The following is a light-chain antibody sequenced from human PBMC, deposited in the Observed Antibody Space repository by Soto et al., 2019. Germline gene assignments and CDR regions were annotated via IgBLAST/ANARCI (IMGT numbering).Light chain of an antibody. Sequence: EIVLTQSPATLSLSPGERATLSCGASQSLSSSYLAWYQQKPGLAPRLLIYGASSRATGIPDRFSGSGSGTDFTLTISRLEPEDFAVYYCQQYNNWRTFGQGTKVDIK. J-gene: IGKJ1*01. CDR2: GAS. CDR1: QSLSSSY. CDR3: QQYNNWRT. V-gene: IGKV3D-20*01.